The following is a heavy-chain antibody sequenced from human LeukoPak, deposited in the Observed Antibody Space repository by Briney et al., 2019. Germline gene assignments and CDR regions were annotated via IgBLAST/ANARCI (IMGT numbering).Heavy chain of an antibody. CDR3: ARITGYDWESFYDY. CDR2: IYYSGST. J-gene: IGHJ4*02. D-gene: IGHD5-12*01. CDR1: GGSISSYY. Sequence: SETLSLTCTVYGGSISSYYWSWIRQPPGKGLEWIGYIYYSGSTNYNPSLKSRVTISVDTSKNQFSLKLRSVTAADTAVYYCARITGYDWESFYDYWGQGILVTVSS. V-gene: IGHV4-59*01.